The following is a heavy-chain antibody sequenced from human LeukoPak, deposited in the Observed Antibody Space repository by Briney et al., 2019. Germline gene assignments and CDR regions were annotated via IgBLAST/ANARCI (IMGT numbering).Heavy chain of an antibody. CDR1: GFTFSNYW. J-gene: IGHJ4*02. V-gene: IGHV3-74*01. D-gene: IGHD6-13*01. CDR3: VRDGQQLAFDK. CDR2: IGSDGAYT. Sequence: GGSLRLSCAVSGFTFSNYWMHWVRQTPEKGLVWVSRIGSDGAYTSSADSVKGRFTMSRDNAKNTLYLQMNSLRVEDTAVYYCVRDGQQLAFDKWGQGTLVTVSS.